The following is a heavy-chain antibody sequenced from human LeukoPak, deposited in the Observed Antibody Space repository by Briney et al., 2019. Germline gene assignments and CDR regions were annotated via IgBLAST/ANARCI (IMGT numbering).Heavy chain of an antibody. CDR2: INPGDGST. Sequence: GASVKVSCKASGYTLTSYYMNWVRQAPGQGLEWIGLINPGDGSTTYAQKFQGRVTMTRDTSTSTVYMELSSLRSEDTAVYYCFVISLGYWGQGTLVTVSS. J-gene: IGHJ4*02. D-gene: IGHD2-21*01. CDR1: GYTLTSYY. V-gene: IGHV1-46*01. CDR3: FVISLGY.